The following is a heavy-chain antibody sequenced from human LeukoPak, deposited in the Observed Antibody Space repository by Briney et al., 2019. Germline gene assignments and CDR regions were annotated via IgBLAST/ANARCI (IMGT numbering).Heavy chain of an antibody. J-gene: IGHJ5*02. Sequence: GASVKVSCKASGYTFTSYDINWVRQATGQGLEWMGWMNPNSGNTGYAQKFQGRVTMTRNTSISTAYMELSSLRSEDTAVYYCARFVRQVVVAASWFDPWGQGTLVTVSS. D-gene: IGHD2-15*01. CDR1: GYTFTSYD. CDR2: MNPNSGNT. V-gene: IGHV1-8*01. CDR3: ARFVRQVVVAASWFDP.